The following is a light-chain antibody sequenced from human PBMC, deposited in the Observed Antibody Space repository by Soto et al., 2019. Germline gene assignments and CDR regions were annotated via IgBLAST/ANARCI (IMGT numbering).Light chain of an antibody. V-gene: IGKV1-5*03. CDR3: QQYNSYDMWT. J-gene: IGKJ1*01. Sequence: DIQMTQSPSTLSASVGDRVTITCRASQSISSWLAWYQQKPGKAPKLLIYKASSLESGVPSRFSGSGSGTEFTLTISSLQPDDFATYYCQQYNSYDMWTFGQGTKVEIK. CDR1: QSISSW. CDR2: KAS.